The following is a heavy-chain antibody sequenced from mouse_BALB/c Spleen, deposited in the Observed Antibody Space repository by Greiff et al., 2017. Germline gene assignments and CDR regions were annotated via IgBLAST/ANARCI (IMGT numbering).Heavy chain of an antibody. J-gene: IGHJ1*01. Sequence: QVTLKVSGPGILQPSQTLSLTCSFSGFSLSTSGMGVSWIRQPSGKGLEWLAHIYWDDDKRYNPSLKSRLTISKDTSSNQVFLKITSVDTADTATYYCARSPLYGSSPYWYFDVWGAGTTVTVSS. CDR3: ARSPLYGSSPYWYFDV. CDR1: GFSLSTSGMG. CDR2: IYWDDDK. V-gene: IGHV8-12*01. D-gene: IGHD1-1*01.